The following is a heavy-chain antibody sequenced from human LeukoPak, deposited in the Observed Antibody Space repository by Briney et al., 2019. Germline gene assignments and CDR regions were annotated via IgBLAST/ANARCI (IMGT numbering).Heavy chain of an antibody. CDR3: ARAVSWTDYYYYMDV. CDR1: GGSISSYY. Sequence: SETLSLTCTVSGGSISSYYWSWIRQPPGKGLEWIGYIYYSGSTSYNPSLKSRVTISVDTSKNQFSLKLSSVTAADTAVYHCARAVSWTDYYYYMDVWGKGTTVTVSS. J-gene: IGHJ6*03. V-gene: IGHV4-59*01. D-gene: IGHD6-13*01. CDR2: IYYSGST.